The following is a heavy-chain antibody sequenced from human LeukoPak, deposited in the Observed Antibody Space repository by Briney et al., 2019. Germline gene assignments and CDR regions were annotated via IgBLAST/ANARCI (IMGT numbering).Heavy chain of an antibody. Sequence: QTGGSLRLSCAASGFNFSNCAMSWVRQTPGKGLEWVSAISGGGGSTYYADSVKGRFTISRDNSKNTLYLQMNSLRTDDTAVYYCAKDQVKQLLYLFDYWGQGTVVTVSS. J-gene: IGHJ4*02. CDR1: GFNFSNCA. CDR3: AKDQVKQLLYLFDY. CDR2: ISGGGGST. D-gene: IGHD2-8*01. V-gene: IGHV3-23*01.